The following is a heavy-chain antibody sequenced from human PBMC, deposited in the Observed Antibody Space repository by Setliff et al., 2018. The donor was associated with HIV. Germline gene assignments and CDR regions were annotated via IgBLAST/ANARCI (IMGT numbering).Heavy chain of an antibody. CDR2: IFQSGST. Sequence: SETLSLTCTASDGSTSSNNWWTWVRQSQGKGLEWIGEIFQSGSTNYKPSLKSRVTISIDRSKDQFSLKLTSVTAADTAVYYCARGRYSYGYGGGAYDIWGHGTMVTVSS. CDR1: DGSTSSNNW. J-gene: IGHJ3*02. CDR3: ARGRYSYGYGGGAYDI. V-gene: IGHV4-4*02. D-gene: IGHD5-18*01.